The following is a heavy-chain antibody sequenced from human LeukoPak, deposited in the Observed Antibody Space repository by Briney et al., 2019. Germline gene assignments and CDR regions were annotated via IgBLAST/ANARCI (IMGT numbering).Heavy chain of an antibody. CDR2: IYYSGST. D-gene: IGHD2-2*02. CDR1: GGPISSSSYY. Sequence: SETLSLTCTVSGGPISSSSYYWGWIRQPPGKGLEWIGSIYYSGSTYYNPSLKGRVTISVDTSKNQFSLKLSSVTAADTAVYYCAGTYTYYYYYYMDVWGKGTTVTISS. CDR3: AGTYTYYYYYYMDV. J-gene: IGHJ6*03. V-gene: IGHV4-39*07.